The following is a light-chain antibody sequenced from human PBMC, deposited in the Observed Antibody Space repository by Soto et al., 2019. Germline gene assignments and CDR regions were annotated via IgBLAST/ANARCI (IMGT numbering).Light chain of an antibody. V-gene: IGKV3-20*01. Sequence: PGARATLSCRASQSVRSNLDWYQQKPGQAPRLLIYAASSRATGIPDRFSGSGSGTDFTLTISRLEPEDFAVYYCQQDRTVGHGTRWI. CDR2: AAS. J-gene: IGKJ3*01. CDR3: QQDRT. CDR1: QSVRSN.